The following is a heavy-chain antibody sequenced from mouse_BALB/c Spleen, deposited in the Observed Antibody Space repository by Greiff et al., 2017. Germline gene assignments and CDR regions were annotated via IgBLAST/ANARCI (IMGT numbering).Heavy chain of an antibody. D-gene: IGHD1-2*01. J-gene: IGHJ2*01. CDR2: IYPGSGST. V-gene: IGHV1S22*01. Sequence: LQQPGSELVRPGASVKLSCKASGYTFTSYGMHWVKQRHGQGLEWIGNIYPGSGSTNYDEKFKSKGTLTVDTSSSTAYMHLSSLTSEDSAVYCCTRSYYGYNYFDYWGQGTTLTVSS. CDR3: TRSYYGYNYFDY. CDR1: GYTFTSYG.